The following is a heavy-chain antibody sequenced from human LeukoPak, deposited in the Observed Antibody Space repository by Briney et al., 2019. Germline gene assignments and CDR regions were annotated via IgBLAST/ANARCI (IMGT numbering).Heavy chain of an antibody. J-gene: IGHJ4*02. V-gene: IGHV3-30*18. CDR2: ISYDGSNK. Sequence: GRSLRLSCAASGFTFSSYGMHWVRQAPGKGLEWVAVISYDGSNKYYADSVKGRFTISRDNSKNTLYLQMNSLRAEDTAVYYCVKGNWDLGYFDYWGQGTLVTVSS. D-gene: IGHD7-27*01. CDR3: VKGNWDLGYFDY. CDR1: GFTFSSYG.